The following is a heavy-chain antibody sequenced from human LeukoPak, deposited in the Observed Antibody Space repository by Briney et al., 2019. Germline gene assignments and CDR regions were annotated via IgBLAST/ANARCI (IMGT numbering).Heavy chain of an antibody. J-gene: IGHJ4*02. Sequence: GGSLRLSCAASGFTFSSYAMSWVRQAPGKGPEWVSAISGNGGSTYYADSVKGRFTISRDNSKNTLYLQMNSLRAEDTAVYYCAKAIQSYCSGGSCYGLDYWGQGTLVTVSS. D-gene: IGHD2-15*01. V-gene: IGHV3-23*01. CDR2: ISGNGGST. CDR1: GFTFSSYA. CDR3: AKAIQSYCSGGSCYGLDY.